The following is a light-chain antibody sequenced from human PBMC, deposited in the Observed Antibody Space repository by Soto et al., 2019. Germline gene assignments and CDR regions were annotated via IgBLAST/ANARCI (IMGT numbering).Light chain of an antibody. CDR1: SNDVGGYNY. J-gene: IGLJ1*01. CDR2: EVS. CDR3: CSYAGSYTYV. V-gene: IGLV2-14*01. Sequence: QSVLTQPASVSGSPGQSITISCTGTSNDVGGYNYVSWYQQHLGKAPKLMIYEVSNRPSGISNRFSGSSSDNTASLTISGLLPDDEADYYCCSYAGSYTYVCGTGTKVTVL.